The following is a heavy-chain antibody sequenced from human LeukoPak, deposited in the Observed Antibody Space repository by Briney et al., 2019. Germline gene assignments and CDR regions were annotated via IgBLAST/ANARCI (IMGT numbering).Heavy chain of an antibody. CDR2: IIPIFGTA. CDR1: GGTFSSYA. CDR3: ATDLISCSSTSCLPHYYYYYMDV. D-gene: IGHD2-2*01. V-gene: IGHV1-69*05. J-gene: IGHJ6*03. Sequence: GASVKVSCKASGGTFSSYAISWVRQAPGQGLEWMGRIIPIFGTANYAQKFQGRVTITTDESTSTAYMELSSLRSEDTAVYYCATDLISCSSTSCLPHYYYYYMDVWGKGTTVTVSS.